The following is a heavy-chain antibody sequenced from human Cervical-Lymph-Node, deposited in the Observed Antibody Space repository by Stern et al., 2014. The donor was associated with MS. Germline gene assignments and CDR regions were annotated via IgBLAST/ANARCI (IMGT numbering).Heavy chain of an antibody. D-gene: IGHD3-10*01. CDR3: ARSSAFGSYYGPFDP. Sequence: EVQLVESGAEVKKPGESLKISCKGSGYSFRSYWIGWVRQMPGKGLEWMGIIYPDDSDTRYSPSFQGHVIMSVDKSINTAYLQWNSLKASDTAMYFCARSSAFGSYYGPFDPWGQGSLVTVTS. CDR1: GYSFRSYW. CDR2: IYPDDSDT. J-gene: IGHJ5*02. V-gene: IGHV5-51*03.